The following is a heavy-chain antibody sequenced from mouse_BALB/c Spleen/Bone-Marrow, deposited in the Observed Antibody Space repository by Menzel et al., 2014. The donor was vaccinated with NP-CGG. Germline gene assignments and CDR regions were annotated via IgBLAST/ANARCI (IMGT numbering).Heavy chain of an antibody. V-gene: IGHV14-3*02. Sequence: VQLQQSGAELVKPGASVRLSCTASGFNIKDTSMHWVKQRPDQRLEWIGRIDPANGNAKHDPKFQARAAITADTSSNTAYVQLSSLTSEDTPVYYWAIYFYFDYWGQGTTLTVSS. J-gene: IGHJ2*01. CDR3: AIYFYFDY. CDR2: IDPANGNA. D-gene: IGHD2-3*01. CDR1: GFNIKDTS.